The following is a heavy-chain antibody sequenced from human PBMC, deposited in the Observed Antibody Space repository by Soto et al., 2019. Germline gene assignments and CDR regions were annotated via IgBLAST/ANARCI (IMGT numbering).Heavy chain of an antibody. J-gene: IGHJ4*02. CDR1: GGSISSGGYS. CDR2: ICHSGST. D-gene: IGHD3-3*01. Sequence: PSETLSLTCAVSGGSISSGGYSWSWIRQPPGKGLEWIGYICHSGSTYYNPSLKSRVTISVDRSKNQFSLKLSSVTAADTAVYYCARAPRSGSIDYWGQGTLVTVSS. CDR3: ARAPRSGSIDY. V-gene: IGHV4-30-2*01.